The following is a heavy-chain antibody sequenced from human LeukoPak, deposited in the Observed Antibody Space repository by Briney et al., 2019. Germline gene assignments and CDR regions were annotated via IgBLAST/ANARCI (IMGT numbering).Heavy chain of an antibody. CDR2: VSHSGIT. D-gene: IGHD3-10*01. V-gene: IGHV4-38-2*02. J-gene: IGHJ5*02. CDR1: GYSISSGYY. Sequence: SETLSLTCTVSGYSISSGYYWSWIRQPPGKGLEWLGSVSHSGITYYNSSLNSRVTISVDTSNNQFSLKVNSVTAADTAVYYCARLVIPWGQGILVTVSS. CDR3: ARLVIP.